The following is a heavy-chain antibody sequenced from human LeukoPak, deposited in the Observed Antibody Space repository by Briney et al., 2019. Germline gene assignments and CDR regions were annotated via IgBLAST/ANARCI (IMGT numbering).Heavy chain of an antibody. V-gene: IGHV3-30-3*01. CDR2: ISYDGSNK. D-gene: IGHD3-3*01. J-gene: IGHJ5*02. Sequence: GGSLRLSCAASGFTFSSYAMHWVRQAPGKGLEWVAVISYDGSNKYYADSVKGRFTISRDNSKNTLYLQMNSLRAEDTAVYYCARHTTIFSPWGQGTLVTVSS. CDR1: GFTFSSYA. CDR3: ARHTTIFSP.